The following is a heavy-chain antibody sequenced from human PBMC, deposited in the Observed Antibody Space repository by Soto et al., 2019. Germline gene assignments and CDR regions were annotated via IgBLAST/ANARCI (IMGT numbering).Heavy chain of an antibody. D-gene: IGHD3-10*01. CDR2: IYYSGST. CDR3: ARDYYYGSGSYDAFDI. Sequence: QVQLQESGPGLVKPSQTLSLTCTVSGGSISSGDYYWSWIRQPPGKGLEWIGYIYYSGSTYYNPSLKSRVTISVDTSKNQFSLKLSSVTAADTAVYYYARDYYYGSGSYDAFDIWGQGTMVTVSS. CDR1: GGSISSGDYY. J-gene: IGHJ3*02. V-gene: IGHV4-30-4*01.